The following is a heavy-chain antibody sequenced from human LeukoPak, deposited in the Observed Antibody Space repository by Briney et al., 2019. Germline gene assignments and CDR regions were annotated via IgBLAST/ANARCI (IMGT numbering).Heavy chain of an antibody. CDR3: ARHLYSSGPSPPMWFDP. J-gene: IGHJ5*02. CDR2: IDPSDSYT. D-gene: IGHD6-19*01. CDR1: GYSFTSCW. Sequence: GESLRISCKGSGYSFTSCWISWVRQMPGKGLEWMGRIDPSDSYTNYSPSFQGHVTISADKSISTAYLQWSSLKASDTAMYYCARHLYSSGPSPPMWFDPWGQGTLVTVSS. V-gene: IGHV5-10-1*01.